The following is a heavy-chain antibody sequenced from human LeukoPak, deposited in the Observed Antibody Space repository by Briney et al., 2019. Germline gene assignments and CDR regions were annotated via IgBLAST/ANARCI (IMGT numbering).Heavy chain of an antibody. CDR2: IYYSGSTKY. CDR3: ARMGPYDSSGYYYDWYFDL. CDR1: GGSISGLY. J-gene: IGHJ2*01. D-gene: IGHD3-22*01. Sequence: SETLSLTCTVSGGSISGLYWSWIRQPPGKGLEWIGYIYYSGSTKYNYNPSLKNRVTISLDTSKNQFSLKLSSVTAADTAVYYCARMGPYDSSGYYYDWYFDLWGRGTLVTVSS. V-gene: IGHV4-59*01.